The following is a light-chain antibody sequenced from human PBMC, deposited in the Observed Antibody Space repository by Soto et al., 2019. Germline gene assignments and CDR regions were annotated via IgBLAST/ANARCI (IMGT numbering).Light chain of an antibody. CDR2: KAS. Sequence: DIQMTQSPSTLSASVGDRVTITCRASQSISSWLAWYQQKPGRAPKLLIYKASSLETGVPSRFSGSGSGTEFTLTISSLQPDDLATYYCQQYNSHSPVTFGGGTKVEI. V-gene: IGKV1-5*03. CDR1: QSISSW. J-gene: IGKJ4*01. CDR3: QQYNSHSPVT.